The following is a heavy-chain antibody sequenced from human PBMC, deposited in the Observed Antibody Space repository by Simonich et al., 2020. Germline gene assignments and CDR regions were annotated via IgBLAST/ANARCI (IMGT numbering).Heavy chain of an antibody. D-gene: IGHD1-1*01. V-gene: IGHV4-34*01. CDR1: GGSFSGYY. CDR3: ARGKGWKNAFDI. CDR2: INHSGSI. Sequence: QVQLQQWGAGLLKPSETLSLTCAVYGGSFSGYYWSWIRQPPGKGLEWIGEINHSGSINDNPSLKSRVTISVDTSKNQFSLKLSSVTAADTAVYYCARGKGWKNAFDIWGQGTMVTVSS. J-gene: IGHJ3*02.